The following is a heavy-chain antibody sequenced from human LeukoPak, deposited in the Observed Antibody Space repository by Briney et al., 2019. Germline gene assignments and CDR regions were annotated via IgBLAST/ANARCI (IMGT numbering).Heavy chain of an antibody. CDR3: ARRPSGSYGSVCHFDY. CDR1: GYTFTNYW. CDR2: IFPSDSDS. Sequence: GASLKTSCKASGYTFTNYWIGWVRQMPGKGLEWMGIIFPSDSDSRYSPSFQGQVTMSVDKSMNTAYLQWSSLRASDTAMYYCARRPSGSYGSVCHFDYWGQGTLFTVSS. J-gene: IGHJ4*02. D-gene: IGHD3-10*01. V-gene: IGHV5-51*01.